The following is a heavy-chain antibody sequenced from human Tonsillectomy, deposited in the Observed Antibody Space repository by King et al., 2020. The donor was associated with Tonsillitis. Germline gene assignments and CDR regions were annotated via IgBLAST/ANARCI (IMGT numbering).Heavy chain of an antibody. CDR2: ISSSSSYI. J-gene: IGHJ4*02. D-gene: IGHD6-19*01. CDR3: ARELAVAGNGDY. V-gene: IGHV3-21*01. CDR1: GFTFSSYT. Sequence: VQLVESGGGLVKPGGSLRLSCAASGFTFSSYTMNWVRQAPGKGLEWVSSISSSSSYIYYADSVKGRFTISRDNAKNSLYLQMNSLRAEDTAVYYCARELAVAGNGDYWGRGTLVTVSS.